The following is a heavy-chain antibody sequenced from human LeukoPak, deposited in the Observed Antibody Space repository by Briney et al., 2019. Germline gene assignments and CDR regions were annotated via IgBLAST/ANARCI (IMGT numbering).Heavy chain of an antibody. D-gene: IGHD3-9*01. Sequence: PSETLSLTCSVSGGSISSSSYYWGWIRQPPGKGLEWIGSIYYSGNTYYNPSLKSRVTISVDTSKNQFSLRLSSVTAADTAVYYCARVGDIFTGYPYYFDYWGQGTLVTVSS. CDR2: IYYSGNT. CDR1: GGSISSSSYY. CDR3: ARVGDIFTGYPYYFDY. V-gene: IGHV4-39*01. J-gene: IGHJ4*02.